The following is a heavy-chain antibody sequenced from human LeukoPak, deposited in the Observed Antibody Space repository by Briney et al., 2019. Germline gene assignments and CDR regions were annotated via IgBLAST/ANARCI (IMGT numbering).Heavy chain of an antibody. V-gene: IGHV3-21*01. Sequence: GGSLRLSCAASGFTFSSYSMNWVRQAPGKGLEWVSSISSSSSYIYSADSVKGRFTISRDNAKNSLYLQMNSLRAEDTAVYYCARRGGTTVTTYSDYWGQGTLVTVSS. CDR3: ARRGGTTVTTYSDY. CDR2: ISSSSSYI. CDR1: GFTFSSYS. J-gene: IGHJ4*02. D-gene: IGHD4-17*01.